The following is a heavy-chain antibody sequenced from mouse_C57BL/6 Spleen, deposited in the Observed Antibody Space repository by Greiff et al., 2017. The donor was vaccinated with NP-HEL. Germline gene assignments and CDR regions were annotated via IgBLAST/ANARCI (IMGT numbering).Heavy chain of an antibody. J-gene: IGHJ3*01. CDR2: IYPSDSET. Sequence: QVQLQQPGAELVRPGSSVKLSCKASGYTFTSYWMDWVKQRPGQGLEWIGNIYPSDSETHYNQKFKDKATLTVDKSSSTAYMQLSSLTSEDSAVDYCASGLPWCAYWGQGTLVTVSA. CDR1: GYTFTSYW. V-gene: IGHV1-61*01. CDR3: ASGLPWCAY.